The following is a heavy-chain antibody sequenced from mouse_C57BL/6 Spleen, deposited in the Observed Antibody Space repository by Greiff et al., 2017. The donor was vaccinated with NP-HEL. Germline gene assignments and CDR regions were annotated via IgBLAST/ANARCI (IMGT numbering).Heavy chain of an antibody. D-gene: IGHD2-4*01. J-gene: IGHJ3*01. CDR2: ISSGSSTI. CDR1: GFTFSDYG. CDR3: ARNYDYDPAWFAY. V-gene: IGHV5-17*01. Sequence: DVKLVESGGGLVKPGGSLKLSCAASGFTFSDYGMHWVRQAPEKGLEWVAYISSGSSTIYYADTVKGRFTISRDNAKNTLFLQMTSLRSEDTAMYYCARNYDYDPAWFAYWGKGALVTVSA.